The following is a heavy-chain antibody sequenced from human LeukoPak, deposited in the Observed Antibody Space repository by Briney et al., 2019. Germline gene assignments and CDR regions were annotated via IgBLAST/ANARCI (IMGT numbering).Heavy chain of an antibody. Sequence: WASVKVSCKASGYTFTSYAMNWVRQAPGQGLEWMGWINTNTGNPTYAQGFTGRFVFSLDTSVSTAYLQISSLKAEDTAVYYCARSGCSSTSCYPDYWGQGTLVTVSS. J-gene: IGHJ4*02. V-gene: IGHV7-4-1*02. CDR2: INTNTGNP. D-gene: IGHD2-2*01. CDR3: ARSGCSSTSCYPDY. CDR1: GYTFTSYA.